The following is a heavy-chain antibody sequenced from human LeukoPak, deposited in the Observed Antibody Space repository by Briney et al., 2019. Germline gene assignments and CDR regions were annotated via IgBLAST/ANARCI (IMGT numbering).Heavy chain of an antibody. CDR3: ARGPKSTITIFGVATHYMDV. Sequence: SVKVSCKASGGTFSSYAISWVRQAPGQGLEWMGGIIPIFGTANYAQKFQGRVTITADESTSTAYMELSSLRSEDTAVYYCARGPKSTITIFGVATHYMDVWGKGTTVTVSS. D-gene: IGHD3-3*01. CDR2: IIPIFGTA. V-gene: IGHV1-69*13. CDR1: GGTFSSYA. J-gene: IGHJ6*03.